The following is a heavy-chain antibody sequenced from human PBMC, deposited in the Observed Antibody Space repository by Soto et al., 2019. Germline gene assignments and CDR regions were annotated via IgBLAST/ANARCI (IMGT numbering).Heavy chain of an antibody. Sequence: PEGSLRLSCAASGFTFSSYSMNWVRQAPGKGLEWVSYISSSSSTIYYADSVKGRFTISRDNAKNTLYLQMNSLRAEDTAVYYCARDRGYCSSTSCSQFGYWGQGTL. CDR3: ARDRGYCSSTSCSQFGY. CDR1: GFTFSSYS. J-gene: IGHJ4*02. V-gene: IGHV3-48*04. D-gene: IGHD2-2*01. CDR2: ISSSSSTI.